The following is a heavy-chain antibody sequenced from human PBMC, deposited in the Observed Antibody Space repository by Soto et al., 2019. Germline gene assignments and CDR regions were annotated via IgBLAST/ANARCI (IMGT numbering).Heavy chain of an antibody. CDR2: INHSGST. CDR3: VIANYYDSSGYYYGRGDNWFDP. V-gene: IGHV4-34*01. J-gene: IGHJ5*02. CDR1: GGSFSGYY. Sequence: QVQLQQWGAGLLKPSETLSLTCAVYGGSFSGYYWSWIRQPPGKGLEWIGEINHSGSTNYNPSLKSRLTISVDTSKNQFSLKLSSVTAADTAVYYCVIANYYDSSGYYYGRGDNWFDPWGQGTLVTVSS. D-gene: IGHD3-22*01.